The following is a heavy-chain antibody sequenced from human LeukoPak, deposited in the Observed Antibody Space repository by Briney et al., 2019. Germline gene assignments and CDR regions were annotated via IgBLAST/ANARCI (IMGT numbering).Heavy chain of an antibody. CDR2: IYTSGST. V-gene: IGHV4-4*07. J-gene: IGHJ6*03. D-gene: IGHD3-10*01. Sequence: SETLSLTCTVSGGSISSYYWSWIRQPAGKGLEWIGRIYTSGSTNYNPSLKSRVTMSVDTSKNQFSLKLSSVTAADTAVYYCARSPYGSGSYYYYYYYMDVWGKGTTVTISS. CDR1: GGSISSYY. CDR3: ARSPYGSGSYYYYYYYMDV.